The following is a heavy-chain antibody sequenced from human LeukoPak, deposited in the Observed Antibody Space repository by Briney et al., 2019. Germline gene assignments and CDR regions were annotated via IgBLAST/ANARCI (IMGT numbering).Heavy chain of an antibody. CDR3: AKFSSGFYGYLDS. V-gene: IGHV3-23*01. Sequence: PGRSLRLSCAASGFTFSSYGMHWVRQAPGKGLEWVSSISLNGGSTDYADSVKGRFAISRGNSKNTLYLQMNSLRVEDTAIYYCAKFSSGFYGYLDSWGQGALVTVSS. CDR2: ISLNGGST. CDR1: GFTFSSYG. J-gene: IGHJ4*02. D-gene: IGHD3-3*01.